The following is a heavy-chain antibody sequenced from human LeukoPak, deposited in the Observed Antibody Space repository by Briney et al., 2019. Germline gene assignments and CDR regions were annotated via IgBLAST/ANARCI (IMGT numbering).Heavy chain of an antibody. J-gene: IGHJ6*02. CDR2: ISAYNGNT. D-gene: IGHD3-10*01. CDR3: AREGSAIIMVRGVTPYYYYGMDV. CDR1: GYTFTSYG. V-gene: IGHV1-18*01. Sequence: GASVKVSCKASGYTFTSYGISWVRQAPGQGLEWMGWISAYNGNTNYAQKLQGRVTMTTDTSTSTAYMELRSLRSDDTAVYYCAREGSAIIMVRGVTPYYYYGMDVWGQGTTVTVSS.